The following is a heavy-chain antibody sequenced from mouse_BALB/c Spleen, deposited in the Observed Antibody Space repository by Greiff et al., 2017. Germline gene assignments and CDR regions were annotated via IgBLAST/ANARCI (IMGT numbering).Heavy chain of an antibody. J-gene: IGHJ2*01. CDR3: ARSVHYYGYFDY. Sequence: QVQLKESGAELVRPGASVKVSCKASGYAFTNYLIEWVKQRPGQGLEWIGVINPGSGGTNYNEKFKGKATLTADKSSSTTYMQLSSLTSDDSAVYFCARSVHYYGYFDYWGQGTTLTVSS. CDR1: GYAFTNYL. D-gene: IGHD1-2*01. CDR2: INPGSGGT. V-gene: IGHV1-54*01.